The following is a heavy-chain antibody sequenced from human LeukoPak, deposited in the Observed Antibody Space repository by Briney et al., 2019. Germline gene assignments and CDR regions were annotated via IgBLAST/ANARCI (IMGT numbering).Heavy chain of an antibody. D-gene: IGHD1-14*01. J-gene: IGHJ6*03. CDR3: VKNGEPHYYMDV. V-gene: IGHV3-15*01. CDR2: IKRKTDGGTT. CDR1: GFTFSNVW. Sequence: GGSLRLSYAASGFTFSNVWMSWVRQAPGKGLEWVGRIKRKTDGGTTDYAAPVKGRFTISRDDSKNTMYLQMNSLKTEDTAVYYCVKNGEPHYYMDVWGKGTTVTVSS.